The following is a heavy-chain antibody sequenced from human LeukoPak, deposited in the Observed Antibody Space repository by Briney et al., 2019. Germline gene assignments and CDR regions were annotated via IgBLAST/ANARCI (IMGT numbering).Heavy chain of an antibody. CDR3: ASVVT. J-gene: IGHJ5*02. CDR1: GFTFSRYD. D-gene: IGHD5/OR15-5a*01. CDR2: LRYDGSNK. V-gene: IGHV3-30*02. Sequence: GGSLRLSCAASGFTFSRYDMHWVRQAPGKGLEWVALLRYDGSNKFDTDSVKGRFTISRDNSKNTLYLQMNSLRAEDTAVYYCASVVTWGQGTLVTVSS.